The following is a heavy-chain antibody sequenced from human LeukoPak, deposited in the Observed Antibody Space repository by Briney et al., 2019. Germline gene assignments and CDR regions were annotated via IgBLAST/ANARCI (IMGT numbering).Heavy chain of an antibody. CDR1: GGSIRSSYYY. CDR2: IYDSGST. V-gene: IGHV4-39*07. CDR3: AYNRNFALDN. Sequence: SETLSLTCTVSGGSIRSSYYYWGWIRQPPGKGLEWIGSIYDSGSTYYKPSLKSRVTMSVDTSKNHFSLKLTSVTAADTAVYYCAYNRNFALDNWGQGTLVTVSS. J-gene: IGHJ4*02. D-gene: IGHD1-14*01.